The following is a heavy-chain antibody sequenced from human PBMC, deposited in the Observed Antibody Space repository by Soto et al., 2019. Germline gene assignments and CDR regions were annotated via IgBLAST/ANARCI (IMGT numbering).Heavy chain of an antibody. Sequence: GGSLRLSCAASGFTFSDYYMSWMRQAPGKGLEWVSYISSSGSTIYYADSVKGRFTISRDNAKNPLYLQMNSLRAEDTAVYYCARGDFYQSYFDYWGQGTLVTVSS. D-gene: IGHD2-2*01. CDR1: GFTFSDYY. CDR3: ARGDFYQSYFDY. V-gene: IGHV3-11*01. CDR2: ISSSGSTI. J-gene: IGHJ4*02.